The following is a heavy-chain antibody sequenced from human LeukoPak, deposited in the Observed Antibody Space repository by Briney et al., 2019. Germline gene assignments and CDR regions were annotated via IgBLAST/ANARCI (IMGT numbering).Heavy chain of an antibody. CDR1: GFTFSSYA. J-gene: IGHJ4*02. D-gene: IGHD2-15*01. V-gene: IGHV3-23*01. CDR2: ISGSGGST. CDR3: AKEQSSWGSGGY. Sequence: GGSLRLSCAASGFTFSSYAMSWVRQAPGEGLEWVSAISGSGGSTYYADSVKGRFNICRDNSKNTLYLQMNSLRAEDTAVYYCAKEQSSWGSGGYWGEGTLVTVSS.